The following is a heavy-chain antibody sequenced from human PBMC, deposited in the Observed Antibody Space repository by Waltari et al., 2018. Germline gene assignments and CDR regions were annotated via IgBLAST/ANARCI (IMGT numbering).Heavy chain of an antibody. D-gene: IGHD5-18*01. CDR1: GFTFISYS. V-gene: IGHV3-21*01. CDR3: ARSRSYGGRNFDL. Sequence: EVQLVESGGGLVKPGGSLSLSCAASGFTFISYSMNWVRPAPGKGREWVSSISSSSSYIYYADSVKGRFTISRDNAKNSLYLQMNSLRAEDTAVYYCARSRSYGGRNFDLWGRGTLVTVSS. J-gene: IGHJ2*01. CDR2: ISSSSSYI.